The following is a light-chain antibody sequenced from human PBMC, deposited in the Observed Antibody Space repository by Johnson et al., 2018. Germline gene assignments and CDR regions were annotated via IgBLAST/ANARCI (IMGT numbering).Light chain of an antibody. CDR3: GTWDSSLSAGNV. CDR1: SSNIGNNY. V-gene: IGLV1-51*02. J-gene: IGLJ1*01. CDR2: ENN. Sequence: QSVLTQPPSVSAAPGQKVTISCSGSSSNIGNNYVSWYQQLPGTAPKLLIYENNKRPSGIPDRFSGSKSGTSATLGITGLQTGDAADDYCGTWDSSLSAGNVFGTGTKVTV.